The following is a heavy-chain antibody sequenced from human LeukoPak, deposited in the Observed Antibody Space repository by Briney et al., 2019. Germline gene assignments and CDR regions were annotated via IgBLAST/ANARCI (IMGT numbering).Heavy chain of an antibody. CDR1: GFTFSNYW. D-gene: IGHD3-3*01. V-gene: IGHV3-74*01. CDR3: VRDWDHYDFDS. CDR2: INPAGNYR. Sequence: PGGSLRLSCAASGFTFSNYWIHWVRQVPGKGLVWVSRINPAGNYRSYADSVEGRFTTSRDNARNTVYLQMNSLRAEDTALFYCVRDWDHYDFDSWGQGTLVIVSS. J-gene: IGHJ5*01.